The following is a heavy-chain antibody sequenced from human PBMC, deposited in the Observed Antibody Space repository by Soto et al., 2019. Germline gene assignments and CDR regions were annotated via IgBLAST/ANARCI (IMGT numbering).Heavy chain of an antibody. CDR1: GGTFSSYA. V-gene: IGHV1-69*06. CDR2: IIPIFGTA. CDR3: ASTAYCGGDCYSGFDY. Sequence: QVQLVQSGAEVKKPGSSLKVSCKASGGTFSSYAISWVRQAPGQGLEWMGGIIPIFGTANYAQKFQGRVTITADKSTSTAYMELSSLRSEDTAVYYCASTAYCGGDCYSGFDYWGQGTLVTVSS. J-gene: IGHJ4*02. D-gene: IGHD2-21*02.